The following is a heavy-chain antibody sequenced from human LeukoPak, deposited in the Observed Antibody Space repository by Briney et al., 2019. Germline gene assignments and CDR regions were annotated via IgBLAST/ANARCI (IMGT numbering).Heavy chain of an antibody. CDR2: INPNSGGT. CDR1: GYTCTGYY. J-gene: IGHJ4*02. V-gene: IGHV1-2*02. D-gene: IGHD3-22*01. Sequence: ASVKVSRKASGYTCTGYYMHWVRQAPGQGLEWMGWINPNSGGTNYAQKFQGRVTMTRDTSISTAYMELSRLRSDDTAVYYCATNPYYYDSSGYYYLGNYFDYWGQGTLVTVSS. CDR3: ATNPYYYDSSGYYYLGNYFDY.